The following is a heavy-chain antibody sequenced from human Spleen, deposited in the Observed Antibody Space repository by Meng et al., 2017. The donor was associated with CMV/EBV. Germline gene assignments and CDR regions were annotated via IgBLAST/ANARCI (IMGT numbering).Heavy chain of an antibody. CDR2: VSWNGSRT. CDR1: GFTFSNSD. Sequence: GESLKISCAASGFTFSNSDMNWVRQAPGKGLEWVSGVSWNGSRTHYADSVKGRFIISRENAKNSLYLQMNSLRAGDTAVYYCARSQKFGVVTEFDYWGQGTLVTVSS. CDR3: ARSQKFGVVTEFDY. D-gene: IGHD3-3*01. J-gene: IGHJ4*02. V-gene: IGHV3-19*01.